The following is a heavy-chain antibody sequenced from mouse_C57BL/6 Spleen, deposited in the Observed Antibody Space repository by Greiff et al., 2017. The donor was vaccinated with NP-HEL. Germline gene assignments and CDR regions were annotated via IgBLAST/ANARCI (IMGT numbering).Heavy chain of an antibody. D-gene: IGHD2-4*01. CDR3: ARHGDYDRYFDY. CDR1: GFSLTSYG. J-gene: IGHJ2*01. CDR2: IWSDGST. V-gene: IGHV2-6-1*01. Sequence: VKLMESGPGLVAPSQSLSITCTVSGFSLTSYGVHWVRQPPGKGLEWLVVIWSDGSTTYNSALKSRLSISKDNSKSQVFLKMNSLQTDDTAMYYCARHGDYDRYFDYWGQGTTLTVSS.